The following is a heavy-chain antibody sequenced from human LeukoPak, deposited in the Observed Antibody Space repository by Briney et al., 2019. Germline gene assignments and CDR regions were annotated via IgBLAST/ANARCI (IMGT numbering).Heavy chain of an antibody. CDR3: ARGGSSSWYPLMK. D-gene: IGHD2-2*01. CDR1: GGSMTNYY. J-gene: IGHJ4*02. CDR2: IYGNGNT. V-gene: IGHV4-4*07. Sequence: SETLSLTCTVSGGSMTNYYWHWIRQAAGKGLEWIGHIYGNGNTDFNPSLNSRLTISLDKSQNQFSLKLNSVTAADTAVYYCARGGSSSWYPLMKWGQGILVTVPS.